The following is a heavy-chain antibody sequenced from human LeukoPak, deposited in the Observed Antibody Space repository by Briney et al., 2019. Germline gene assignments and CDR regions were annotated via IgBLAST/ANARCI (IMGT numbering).Heavy chain of an antibody. CDR3: ALAATTTRVDY. V-gene: IGHV4-61*08. CDR2: IYYSGDT. D-gene: IGHD1-26*01. Sequence: SETLSLTCTVSGGSVRSGGYYWSWIRQPPGKGLEWIGDIYYSGDTNYNPSFKSRVTISVDTSKNQFSLRLNSVTAADTAVYYCALAATTTRVDYWGQGTLVTVSS. J-gene: IGHJ4*02. CDR1: GGSVRSGGYY.